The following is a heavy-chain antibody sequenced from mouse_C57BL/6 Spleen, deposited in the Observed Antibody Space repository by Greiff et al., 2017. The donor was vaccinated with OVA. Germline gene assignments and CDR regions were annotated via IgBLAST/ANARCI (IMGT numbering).Heavy chain of an antibody. J-gene: IGHJ3*01. V-gene: IGHV5-6*01. D-gene: IGHD2-2*01. CDR2: ISSGGSYT. Sequence: EVKVVESGGDLVKPGGSLKLSCAASGFTFSSYGMSWVRQTPDKRLEWVATISSGGSYTYYPDSVKGRFTISRDNAKNTLYLQMSSLKSEDTAMYYCARHATMVNWFAYWGQGTLVTVSA. CDR1: GFTFSSYG. CDR3: ARHATMVNWFAY.